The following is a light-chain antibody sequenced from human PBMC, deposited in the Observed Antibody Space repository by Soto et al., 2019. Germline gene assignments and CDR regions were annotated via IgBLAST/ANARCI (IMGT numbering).Light chain of an antibody. Sequence: EIVMTQSPSTLSVSPGDRATLSCRASQSVGSNLAWYQQKPGQAPRLLIYGASTRVTGIPARFSGSGSGTEFTLTISSLQSEDFAVYHCQQYYNWWTFGQGT. CDR1: QSVGSN. V-gene: IGKV3-15*01. J-gene: IGKJ1*01. CDR2: GAS. CDR3: QQYYNWWT.